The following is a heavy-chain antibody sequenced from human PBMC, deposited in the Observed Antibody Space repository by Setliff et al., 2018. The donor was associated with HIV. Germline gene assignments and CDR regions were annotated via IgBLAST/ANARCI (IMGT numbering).Heavy chain of an antibody. Sequence: SETLFLTCTVSGGSISSSGYYWGWIRQPPGKGLEWIGSIYYSGSTYYNPSLKSRVAISVDTSKNQFSLKLSSVTAADTAVYYCAREKRPAALSWFDPWGQGTLVTVSS. CDR3: AREKRPAALSWFDP. CDR2: IYYSGST. D-gene: IGHD2-2*01. J-gene: IGHJ5*02. CDR1: GGSISSSGYY. V-gene: IGHV4-39*02.